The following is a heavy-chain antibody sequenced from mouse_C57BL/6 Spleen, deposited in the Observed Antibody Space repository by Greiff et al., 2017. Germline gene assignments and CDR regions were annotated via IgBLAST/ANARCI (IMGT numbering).Heavy chain of an antibody. CDR3: TRYYSNYTGAMDY. J-gene: IGHJ4*01. V-gene: IGHV1-15*01. CDR1: GYTFTDYE. D-gene: IGHD2-5*01. Sequence: QVQLQPSGAELVRPGASVTLSCKASGYTFTDYEMHWVKQTPVHGLEWIGAIDPETGGTAYNQKFKGKAILTADKSSSTAYMELRSLTSEDSAVYYCTRYYSNYTGAMDYWGQGTSVTVSS. CDR2: IDPETGGT.